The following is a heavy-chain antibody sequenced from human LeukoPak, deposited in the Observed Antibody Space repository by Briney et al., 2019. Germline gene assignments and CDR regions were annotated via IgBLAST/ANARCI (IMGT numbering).Heavy chain of an antibody. CDR3: ARHYDSSAYWYYFDY. D-gene: IGHD3-22*01. Sequence: KASETLSLTCAVYGGSFSGYYWSWIRQPPGKGLEWIGEINHSRSTNYNPSLKSRVTISVDTSKNQFSLKLSSVTAADTAVYYCARHYDSSAYWYYFDYWGQGTLVTVSS. CDR2: INHSRST. J-gene: IGHJ4*02. V-gene: IGHV4-34*01. CDR1: GGSFSGYY.